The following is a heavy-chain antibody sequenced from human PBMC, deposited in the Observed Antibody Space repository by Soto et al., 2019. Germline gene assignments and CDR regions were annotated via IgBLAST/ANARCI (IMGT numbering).Heavy chain of an antibody. CDR3: ARGGGVPALGDP. D-gene: IGHD3-16*01. CDR1: GVSMRNSY. Sequence: SETLSLTCSVSGVSMRNSYWTWIRQSAGKGLEWIGRISTSGNTNYNPSLNSRLTMSVDTSKDQVSLKLTSVTAADTAVYYCARGGGVPALGDPWGQGTLVTVSS. J-gene: IGHJ5*02. CDR2: ISTSGNT. V-gene: IGHV4-4*07.